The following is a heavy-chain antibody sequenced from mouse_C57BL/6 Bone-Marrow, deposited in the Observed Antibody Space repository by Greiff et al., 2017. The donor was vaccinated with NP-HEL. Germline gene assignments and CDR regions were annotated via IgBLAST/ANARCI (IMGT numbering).Heavy chain of an antibody. CDR1: GYTFTSYG. Sequence: VKVVESGAELARPGASVKLSCKASGYTFTSYGISWVKQRTGQGLEWIGEIYPRSGNTYYNEKFKGKATLTADKSSSTAYMELRSLTSEDSAVYFCARWIYGNYLHWYFDVWGTGTTVTVSS. D-gene: IGHD2-1*01. J-gene: IGHJ1*03. V-gene: IGHV1-81*01. CDR3: ARWIYGNYLHWYFDV. CDR2: IYPRSGNT.